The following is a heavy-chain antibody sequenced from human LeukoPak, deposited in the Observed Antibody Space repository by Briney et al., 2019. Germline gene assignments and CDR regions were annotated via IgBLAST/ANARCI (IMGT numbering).Heavy chain of an antibody. Sequence: GASVKVSCKTSGHTFTIYTLHWVRQDPGQRLVWMGWINAADGNTKYSQKFQGRVIITRDSSANTAYMELSSLTSEDSAVYYCASSRTKRITTNRGVREYYYGMDVWGQGTTVTVSS. CDR1: GHTFTIYT. J-gene: IGHJ6*02. V-gene: IGHV1-3*01. CDR3: ASSRTKRITTNRGVREYYYGMDV. CDR2: INAADGNT. D-gene: IGHD3-10*01.